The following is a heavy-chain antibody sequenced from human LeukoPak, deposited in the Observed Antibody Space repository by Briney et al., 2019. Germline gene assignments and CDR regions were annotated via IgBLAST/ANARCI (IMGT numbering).Heavy chain of an antibody. CDR2: IYYSGST. D-gene: IGHD3-3*01. CDR1: GGSISSYY. V-gene: IGHV4-59*01. CDR3: ARDGSYYDFWSGQGYFDY. J-gene: IGHJ4*02. Sequence: SETLSLTCTVSGGSISSYYWSWIRQPPGKGLEWIGYIYYSGSTYYNPSLKSRVTISVDTSKNQFSLKLSSVTAADTAVYYCARDGSYYDFWSGQGYFDYWGQGTLVTVSS.